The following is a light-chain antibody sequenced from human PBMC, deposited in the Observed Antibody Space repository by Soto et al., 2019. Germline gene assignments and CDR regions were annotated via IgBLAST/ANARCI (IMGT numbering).Light chain of an antibody. V-gene: IGLV2-14*03. CDR3: CSYRNSVTPVV. J-gene: IGLJ2*01. CDR1: SNDIGTYNY. CDR2: DVS. Sequence: QSALTQPASVSGSPGQSITISCTGTSNDIGTYNYVSWYRQHPDKAPKLLIYDVSRRPSGVSFRFSASKSGNTASLTISGLQAEDEADYYCCSYRNSVTPVVFGGGTKLTVL.